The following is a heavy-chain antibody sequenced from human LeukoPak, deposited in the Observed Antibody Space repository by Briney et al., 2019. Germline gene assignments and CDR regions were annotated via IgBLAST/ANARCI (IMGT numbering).Heavy chain of an antibody. CDR2: ITDDEDT. Sequence: GGSLRLSCAASGFTFSSYAMTWVRQTPGKGLESVSVITDDEDTYYADSVKGRFTISRDNSQNTVFLQMNSLRVEDTAVYYCAKVDYWSPENYFDSWGQGTLVTVSS. D-gene: IGHD1-1*01. CDR1: GFTFSSYA. J-gene: IGHJ4*02. V-gene: IGHV3-23*01. CDR3: AKVDYWSPENYFDS.